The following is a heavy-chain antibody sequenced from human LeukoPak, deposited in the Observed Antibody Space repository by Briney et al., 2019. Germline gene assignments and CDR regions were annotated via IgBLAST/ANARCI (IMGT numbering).Heavy chain of an antibody. CDR1: GFTFSSYI. V-gene: IGHV3-21*01. CDR3: ARAPGYSSTNYFFDY. J-gene: IGHJ4*02. CDR2: ISSRSTYI. D-gene: IGHD6-13*01. Sequence: GGSLRLSCAASGFTFSSYIMNWVRQAPGKGLEWVSSISSRSTYIYYADSVKGRFTISRDDAKNSLYLQMNSLRAEDTAVYYCARAPGYSSTNYFFDYWGQGILVTVSS.